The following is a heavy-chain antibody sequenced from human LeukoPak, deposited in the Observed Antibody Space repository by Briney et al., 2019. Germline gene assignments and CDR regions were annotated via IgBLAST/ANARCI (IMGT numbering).Heavy chain of an antibody. Sequence: PSETLSLTCTVSGGSISSSSYYWGWIRQPPGKGLEWIGSIYYSGSTYYNPSLKSRVTISVDTSKNQFSLKLSSVTAADTAVYYCARVYIVRGVIVSGGFDYWGQGTLVTVSS. CDR3: ARVYIVRGVIVSGGFDY. CDR1: GGSISSSSYY. J-gene: IGHJ4*02. D-gene: IGHD3-10*01. V-gene: IGHV4-39*07. CDR2: IYYSGST.